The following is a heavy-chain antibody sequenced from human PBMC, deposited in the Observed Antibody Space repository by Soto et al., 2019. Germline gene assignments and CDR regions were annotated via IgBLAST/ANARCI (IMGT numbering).Heavy chain of an antibody. J-gene: IGHJ4*02. Sequence: GGSLRLSCVVSGDSFSSYVMNWVRQAPGKGLEWVSGVTGSGVTTWYADSVKGRFTISRDNSKNTLFLQMSSLRADDTAVYYCARDQGGQSGNFIFDHWGQGALVTVSS. D-gene: IGHD1-26*01. CDR2: VTGSGVTT. CDR1: GDSFSSYV. CDR3: ARDQGGQSGNFIFDH. V-gene: IGHV3-23*01.